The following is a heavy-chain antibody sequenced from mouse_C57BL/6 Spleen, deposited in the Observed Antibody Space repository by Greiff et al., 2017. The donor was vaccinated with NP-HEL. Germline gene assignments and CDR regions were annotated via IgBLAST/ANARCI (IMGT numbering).Heavy chain of an antibody. Sequence: VQLKESGPGLVKPSQSLSLTCSVTGYSITSGYYWNWIRQFPGNKLEWMGYISYDGSNNYNPSLKNRISITRDTSKNQFFLKLNSVTTEDTATYYCARKDTRRSLDYWGQGTTLTVSS. CDR1: GYSITSGYY. CDR3: ARKDTRRSLDY. J-gene: IGHJ2*01. CDR2: ISYDGSN. V-gene: IGHV3-6*01. D-gene: IGHD1-1*01.